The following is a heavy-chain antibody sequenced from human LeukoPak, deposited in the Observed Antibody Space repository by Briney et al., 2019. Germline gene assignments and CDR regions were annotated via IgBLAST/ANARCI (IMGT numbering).Heavy chain of an antibody. V-gene: IGHV3-21*06. CDR2: IHGSASYN. CDR1: GFIFSNYY. J-gene: IGHJ6*03. CDR3: VRAFGGYDSQRFYYNMDV. Sequence: PGGSLRLSCAASGFIFSNYYLNWVRQAPGKGLEWVSCIHGSASYNYYADSVKGRFAISRDSAKNSLYLEMSSLRVEDTAVYYCVRAFGGYDSQRFYYNMDVWGKGTTVTVSS. D-gene: IGHD5-12*01.